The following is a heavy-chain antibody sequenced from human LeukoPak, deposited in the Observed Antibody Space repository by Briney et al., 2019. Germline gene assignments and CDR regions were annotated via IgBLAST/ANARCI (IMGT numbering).Heavy chain of an antibody. V-gene: IGHV7-4-1*02. CDR2: INTNTENP. Sequence: ASVKVSCKASGYTFTSYGISWVRQAPGQGLEWMGWINTNTENPTYAQGFTGRFVFSLDTSVSTAYLQISSLKAEDTAVYYCARRYYGSGSIPNWFDPWGQGTLVTVSS. J-gene: IGHJ5*02. CDR1: GYTFTSYG. CDR3: ARRYYGSGSIPNWFDP. D-gene: IGHD3-10*01.